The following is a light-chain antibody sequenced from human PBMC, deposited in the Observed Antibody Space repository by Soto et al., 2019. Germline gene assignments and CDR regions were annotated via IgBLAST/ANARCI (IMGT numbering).Light chain of an antibody. CDR3: SLSSISTAYL. J-gene: IGLJ1*01. V-gene: IGLV2-14*01. Sequence: QSSLAHHASLAGSPGQSITIYCTGTSSDAGGYDYVSWYQLHPGKAPKLMVFEVSNRPSGVTYRFSGSKSANTASLTISEFQAEDEADYFCSLSSISTAYLFATGTKVTV. CDR2: EVS. CDR1: SSDAGGYDY.